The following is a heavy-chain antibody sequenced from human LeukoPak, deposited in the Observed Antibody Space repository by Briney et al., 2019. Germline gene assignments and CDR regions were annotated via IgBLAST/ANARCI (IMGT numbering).Heavy chain of an antibody. CDR3: ANVGGASSDGKIGSLDN. D-gene: IGHD2-15*01. CDR2: IFYSGTT. J-gene: IGHJ4*02. Sequence: PSETLSLTCTVSGGSISSGSYYWGRIRQPPGKGLEWIGHIFYSGTTYYTPSLKSRITISVDTSKSQFSLRLTSVTATDTAIYYCANVGGASSDGKIGSLDNWGQGTLVTVSS. V-gene: IGHV4-39*01. CDR1: GGSISSGSYY.